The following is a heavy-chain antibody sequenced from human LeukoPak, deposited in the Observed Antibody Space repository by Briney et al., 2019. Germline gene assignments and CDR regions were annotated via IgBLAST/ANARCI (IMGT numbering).Heavy chain of an antibody. D-gene: IGHD4-17*01. CDR1: GYTFTSYA. CDR3: AREGDDYGPARAFDI. J-gene: IGHJ3*02. V-gene: IGHV1-3*04. CDR2: INTGNGNT. Sequence: ASVKVSCKASGYTFTSYAVHWVRQAPGQRLEWMGWINTGNGNTRYSQKFQGRVTITGDTSASTAYMELSSLRSEDTAVYYCAREGDDYGPARAFDIWGQGTMVTVSS.